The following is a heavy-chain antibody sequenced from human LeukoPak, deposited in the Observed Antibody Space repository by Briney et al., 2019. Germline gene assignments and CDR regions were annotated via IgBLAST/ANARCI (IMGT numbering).Heavy chain of an antibody. CDR3: ARAAVGAKRCFDY. V-gene: IGHV4-30-4*01. J-gene: IGHJ4*02. CDR1: GGSISSGDYY. D-gene: IGHD1-26*01. Sequence: KPSETLSLTCTVSGGSISSGDYYWSWIRQPPGKGLEWIGYIYYSGSTYYNPSLKSRVTISVDTSKNQFSLKLSSVTAADTAVYYCARAAVGAKRCFDYWGQGTLVTVSS. CDR2: IYYSGST.